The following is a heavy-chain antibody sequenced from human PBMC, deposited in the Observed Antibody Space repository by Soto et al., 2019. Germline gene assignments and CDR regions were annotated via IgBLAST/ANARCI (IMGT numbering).Heavy chain of an antibody. Sequence: PGGSLRLSCAASGFTFGDYWMHWVRQPPGKGPEWVSRMTGDGRTTQYADSVKGRFTASRDSAKSTLYLQMNSLRAEDTAVYYCATAEVDYWGPGTLVTVSS. J-gene: IGHJ4*02. CDR2: MTGDGRTT. V-gene: IGHV3-74*03. CDR3: ATAEVDY. CDR1: GFTFGDYW.